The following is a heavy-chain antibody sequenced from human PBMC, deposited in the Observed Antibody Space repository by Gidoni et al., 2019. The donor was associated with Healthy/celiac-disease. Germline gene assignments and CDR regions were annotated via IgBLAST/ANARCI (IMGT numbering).Heavy chain of an antibody. D-gene: IGHD6-6*01. CDR1: GFTFSSYS. CDR3: ARDSLPYSSSSLDY. V-gene: IGHV3-21*01. CDR2: ISSSSSYI. J-gene: IGHJ4*02. Sequence: EVQLVESGGGLVKPGGSLRLSCAASGFTFSSYSMNWVRQAPGKGLEWVSSISSSSSYIYYADSVKGRFTISRDNAKNSLYLQMNSMRAEDTAVYYCARDSLPYSSSSLDYWGQGTLVTVSS.